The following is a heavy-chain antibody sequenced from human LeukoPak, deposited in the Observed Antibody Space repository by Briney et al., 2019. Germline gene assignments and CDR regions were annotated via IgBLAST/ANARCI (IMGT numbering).Heavy chain of an antibody. CDR1: GGSISSYY. J-gene: IGHJ4*02. CDR3: AGDDGYSYRFDY. V-gene: IGHV4-59*01. Sequence: SETLSLTCTVSGGSISSYYWSWIRQPPGKGLEWIGYIYYSGSTNYNPSLKSRVTISVDTSKNQFSLKLSSVTAADTAVYYCAGDDGYSYRFDYWGQGTLVTVSS. CDR2: IYYSGST. D-gene: IGHD5-18*01.